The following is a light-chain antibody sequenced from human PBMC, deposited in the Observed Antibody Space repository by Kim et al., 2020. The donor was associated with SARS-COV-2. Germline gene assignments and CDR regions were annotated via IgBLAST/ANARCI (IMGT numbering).Light chain of an antibody. Sequence: SPGERVTLSCRASQSISTDLAWYQQKPGQAPRLLLYGASTRATDIPARFSGSGSGTEFSLTISSLQSEDFAVYYCQQYNNWPLTFGGGTKVDIK. J-gene: IGKJ4*01. V-gene: IGKV3-15*01. CDR2: GAS. CDR3: QQYNNWPLT. CDR1: QSISTD.